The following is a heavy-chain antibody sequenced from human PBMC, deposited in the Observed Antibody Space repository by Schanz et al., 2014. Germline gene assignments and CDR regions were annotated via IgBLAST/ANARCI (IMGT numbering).Heavy chain of an antibody. Sequence: EVQLLESGGGLVQPGGSLRLSCAASGFTFSTSSMSWVRQAPGKGLEWVSAILGLASTTYYADSMKGRFTISRDNSKNLLYLQMSSLRAEDAAVYYCTKGRFGEVSAFDIWGQGTMVTVSS. CDR2: ILGLASTT. J-gene: IGHJ3*02. CDR3: TKGRFGEVSAFDI. D-gene: IGHD3-10*01. V-gene: IGHV3-23*01. CDR1: GFTFSTSS.